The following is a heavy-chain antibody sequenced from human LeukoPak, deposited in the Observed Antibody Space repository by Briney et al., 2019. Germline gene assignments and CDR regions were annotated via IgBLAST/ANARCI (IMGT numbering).Heavy chain of an antibody. CDR3: AHISSSWPDY. D-gene: IGHD6-13*01. J-gene: IGHJ4*02. Sequence: GGSLRLSCAASGFTFTNYAMSWVRQAPGKGLEWVSAISGSGGSTYYADSVKGRFTISRDNSKNTLYLQMNSLRAEDTAVYYCAHISSSWPDYWGQGTLVTVSS. V-gene: IGHV3-23*01. CDR2: ISGSGGST. CDR1: GFTFTNYA.